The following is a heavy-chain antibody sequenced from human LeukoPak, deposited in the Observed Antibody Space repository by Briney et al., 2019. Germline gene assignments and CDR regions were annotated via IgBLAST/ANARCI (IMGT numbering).Heavy chain of an antibody. CDR3: AKNHVTVPNGDWFGP. CDR2: IKQDGSEK. Sequence: PGGSLRLSCAASGYTFSSYWMSWVRQAPGKGLEWVANIKQDGSEKYYVDSVKGRFAISRNNAKNSLYLQMNNLRDEDTAVYYCAKNHVTVPNGDWFGPWGQGTLVTVSS. J-gene: IGHJ5*02. V-gene: IGHV3-7*01. D-gene: IGHD4-11*01. CDR1: GYTFSSYW.